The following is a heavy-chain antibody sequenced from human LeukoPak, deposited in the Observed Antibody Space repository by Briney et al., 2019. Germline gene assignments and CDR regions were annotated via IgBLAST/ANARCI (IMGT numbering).Heavy chain of an antibody. CDR3: ARDQKYSSSGYYYYYMDV. CDR2: ITGNSVTR. CDR1: GFTFSDYS. V-gene: IGHV3-48*04. Sequence: PGGSLRLSCAASGFTFSDYSMNWVRQAPGKGLEWVSYITGNSVTRFYADSVKGRFTISRDNAKNSLYLQMNSLRAEDTAVYYCARDQKYSSSGYYYYYMDVWGKGTTVTVSS. D-gene: IGHD6-6*01. J-gene: IGHJ6*03.